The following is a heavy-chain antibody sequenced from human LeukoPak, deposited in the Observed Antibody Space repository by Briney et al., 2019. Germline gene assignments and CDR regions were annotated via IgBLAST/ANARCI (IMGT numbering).Heavy chain of an antibody. CDR3: AKDRRMMSAYFGMDV. J-gene: IGHJ6*02. CDR2: ISYDGRYE. CDR1: GFTFWSYG. D-gene: IGHD3-16*01. V-gene: IGHV3-30*18. Sequence: PGGSLRLSCEASGFTFWSYGVHWVRQAPGKGLEWVALISYDGRYENYADSVKGRFTISGDNSKNTVYLQLNSLRAEDTAVYYCAKDRRMMSAYFGMDVWGQGTSVTVSS.